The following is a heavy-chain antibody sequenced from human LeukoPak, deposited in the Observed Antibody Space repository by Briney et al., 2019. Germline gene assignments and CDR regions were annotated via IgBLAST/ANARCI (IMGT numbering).Heavy chain of an antibody. Sequence: ASVKVSCKASGYTFTSYGISWVRQAPGQGLEWMGWISAHYGNTKYAQKLQGRATMTTDKSTSTAYMELRNLRSDDTAVYYCARGYYCSGGSCYSGCFDNWGQGTLVTVSS. V-gene: IGHV1-18*01. J-gene: IGHJ4*02. CDR3: ARGYYCSGGSCYSGCFDN. CDR2: ISAHYGNT. D-gene: IGHD2-15*01. CDR1: GYTFTSYG.